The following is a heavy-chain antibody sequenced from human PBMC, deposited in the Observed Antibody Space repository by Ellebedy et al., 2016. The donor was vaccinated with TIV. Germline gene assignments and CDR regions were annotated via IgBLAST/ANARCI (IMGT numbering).Heavy chain of an antibody. V-gene: IGHV3-53*01. CDR2: IYSVGST. Sequence: PGGSLRLSFAASGFTFDDYGMSWVRQAPGKGLEWVSVIYSVGSTYYADSVKGRFTISRDNSKNTLYLQMTSLRAEDTAVYYCASSWQQRHGMDVWGQGTTVTVSS. CDR1: GFTFDDYG. D-gene: IGHD6-13*01. J-gene: IGHJ6*02. CDR3: ASSWQQRHGMDV.